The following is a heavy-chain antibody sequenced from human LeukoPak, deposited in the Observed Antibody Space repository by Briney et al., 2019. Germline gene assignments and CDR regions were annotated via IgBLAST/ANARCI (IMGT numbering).Heavy chain of an antibody. CDR1: GFTFSSYG. CDR3: ARDSGLQLKMGFDY. CDR2: MSFDGSNT. D-gene: IGHD5-24*01. V-gene: IGHV3-30*03. Sequence: GMSLRLSCAASGFTFSSYGMHWVRQAPGKGLEWVAVMSFDGSNTHYADSVKGRFTVSRDNSKNTLYLQMTSLRADDTAVYYCARDSGLQLKMGFDYWGQGTLVTVSS. J-gene: IGHJ4*02.